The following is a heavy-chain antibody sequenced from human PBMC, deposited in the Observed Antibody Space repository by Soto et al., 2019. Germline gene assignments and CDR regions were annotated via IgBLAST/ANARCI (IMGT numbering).Heavy chain of an antibody. J-gene: IGHJ6*02. Sequence: EVQLVESGGGLVQPGGSLRLSCVASGFTVRTYWMAGVRQAPEKGLEWVANIKYDESEKYYVDSVKGRFTVSRDNARNSLFVQMNSLRAEDTAVYYCARVRTEIYYGMDVWGQGTTVTVSS. CDR1: GFTVRTYW. V-gene: IGHV3-7*05. CDR3: ARVRTEIYYGMDV. CDR2: IKYDESEK.